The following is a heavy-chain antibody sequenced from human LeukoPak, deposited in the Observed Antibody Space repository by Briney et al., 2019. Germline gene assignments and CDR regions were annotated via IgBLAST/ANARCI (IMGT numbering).Heavy chain of an antibody. CDR3: AKDNSSWGAGYWYFDL. Sequence: GGSLRLSCAASGFTVSNFGMHWVRQAPGKGLEWVAVTSYAGNNKQYAGSVRGRFTISRDTFKNTLYLQMDSLRTEDTAVYYCAKDNSSWGAGYWYFDLWGRGTLVMVSS. J-gene: IGHJ2*01. CDR1: GFTVSNFG. V-gene: IGHV3-30*18. CDR2: TSYAGNNK. D-gene: IGHD6-13*01.